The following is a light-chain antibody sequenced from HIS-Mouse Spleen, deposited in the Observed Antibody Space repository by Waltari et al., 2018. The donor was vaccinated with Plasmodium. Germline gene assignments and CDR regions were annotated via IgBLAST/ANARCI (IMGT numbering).Light chain of an antibody. J-gene: IGLJ3*02. CDR1: VLAQKY. CDR2: KDS. Sequence: SYELTQPSSVSVSPGQTALITCSADVLAQKYARWFQQKPGQAPVLVIYKDSERPSGIPERFSGSSSGTTVTLTISGAQVEDEADYYCYSAADNNRVFGGGTKLTVL. CDR3: YSAADNNRV. V-gene: IGLV3-27*01.